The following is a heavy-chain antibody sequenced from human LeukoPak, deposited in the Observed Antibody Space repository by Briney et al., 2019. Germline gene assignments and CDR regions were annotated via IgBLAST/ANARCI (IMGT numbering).Heavy chain of an antibody. CDR1: GYTSNAYG. V-gene: IGHV1-18*01. D-gene: IGHD2-15*01. J-gene: IGHJ6*03. Sequence: ASVKVSCKSSGYTSNAYGISWVRQAPGQGLEWIGWISAYNSITNYAQAFQGRVTATTDTSANTAYLELRSLRSDDTAVYYCANVAKGRYFFYYLDVWGKGTTVTISS. CDR3: ANVAKGRYFFYYLDV. CDR2: ISAYNSIT.